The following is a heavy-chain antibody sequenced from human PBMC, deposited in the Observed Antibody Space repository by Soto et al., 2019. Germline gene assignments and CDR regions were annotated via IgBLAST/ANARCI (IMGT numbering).Heavy chain of an antibody. D-gene: IGHD2-15*01. CDR1: GGSVSSGSYY. CDR3: ARGIIQMRGPTRALVNYFAY. Sequence: SETLSLTCTVSGGSVSSGSYYWSWIRQPPGKGLEWIGYIYYSESTNYNPSLKSRVSISVDTSKNQFSLNLSSVTAADTAMYYCARGIIQMRGPTRALVNYFAYWGQGTLVTVS. V-gene: IGHV4-61*01. J-gene: IGHJ4*02. CDR2: IYYSEST.